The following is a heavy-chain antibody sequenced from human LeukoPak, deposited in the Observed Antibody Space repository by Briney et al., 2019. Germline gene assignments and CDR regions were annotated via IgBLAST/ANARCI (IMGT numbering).Heavy chain of an antibody. CDR3: ARPRGYCSSTSCWKGAFDI. CDR2: IYTSGST. CDR1: GGSISSGSYY. J-gene: IGHJ3*02. V-gene: IGHV4-61*02. D-gene: IGHD2-2*01. Sequence: PSQTLSLTCTVSGGSISSGSYYWSWIRQPAGKGLEWIGRIYTSGSTIYNPSLKSRVTISLDTSKNQFSLKLSSVTAADTAVYYCARPRGYCSSTSCWKGAFDIWGQGTMVTVSS.